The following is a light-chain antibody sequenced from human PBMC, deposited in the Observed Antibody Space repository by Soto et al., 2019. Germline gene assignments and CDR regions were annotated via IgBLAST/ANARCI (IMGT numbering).Light chain of an antibody. J-gene: IGKJ5*01. CDR2: AAS. V-gene: IGKV1-39*01. Sequence: DIQMTQSPSSLSASVGDRVTITCRASQSISSYLNWYQQKPGKAPKLLIYAASSLQGGVPSRFSGSGSGTDFTLTISSLQPEDFATYYCQQSCSTPFTFGQGTRLEIK. CDR3: QQSCSTPFT. CDR1: QSISSY.